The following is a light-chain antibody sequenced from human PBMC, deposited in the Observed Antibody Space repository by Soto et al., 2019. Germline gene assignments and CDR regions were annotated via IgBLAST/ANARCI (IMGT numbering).Light chain of an antibody. CDR3: SSYTISSTHV. CDR2: DVS. V-gene: IGLV2-14*03. J-gene: IGLJ1*01. Sequence: QSALTQPASVSGSPGQSITISCTGTSSDVGAYNFVSWYQQHPGKVPKLMIFDVSSRPSGVSDRFTGSKSGNTASLTISGLQAEDEGYYYCSSYTISSTHVFGSGTKLTFL. CDR1: SSDVGAYNF.